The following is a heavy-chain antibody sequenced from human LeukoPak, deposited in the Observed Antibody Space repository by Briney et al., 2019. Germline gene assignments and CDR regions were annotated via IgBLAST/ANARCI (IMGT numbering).Heavy chain of an antibody. CDR1: GGSLSVYY. Sequence: PPETLSLTCAVYGGSLSVYYSSWIRQPPGKGREWIGEINHIGSTNYNPSLKSRVTISVDTSKNQFSLKLSSVTAADTAVYYCARHELIPDYYGSGSYSHFDYWGQGTLVTVSS. CDR3: ARHELIPDYYGSGSYSHFDY. J-gene: IGHJ4*02. CDR2: INHIGST. V-gene: IGHV4-34*01. D-gene: IGHD3-10*01.